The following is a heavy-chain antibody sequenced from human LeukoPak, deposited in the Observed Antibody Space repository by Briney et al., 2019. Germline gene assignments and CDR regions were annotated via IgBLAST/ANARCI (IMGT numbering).Heavy chain of an antibody. J-gene: IGHJ5*02. Sequence: SETLSLTCAVYGGSFSGYYWSWIRQPPGKGLEWIGEINHSGSTNYNPSLKSRVTISVDTSKNQFSLKLSSVTAADTAVYYCARAPRASSSPRRWFDPWGQGTLVTVSS. CDR3: ARAPRASSSPRRWFDP. CDR2: INHSGST. D-gene: IGHD6-13*01. CDR1: GGSFSGYY. V-gene: IGHV4-34*01.